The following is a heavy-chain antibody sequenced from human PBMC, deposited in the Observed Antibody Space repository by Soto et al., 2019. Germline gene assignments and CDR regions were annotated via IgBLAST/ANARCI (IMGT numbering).Heavy chain of an antibody. CDR1: GGTFSSNA. Sequence: QVQLVQSGAEVKKPGSSVKVSCKASGGTFSSNAISWVRQAPGQGLEWMGGIIPIYASPNYAQTFKGRVTVTADKATSTANFELSRLKFADSAIYYCAVAVTGSRSPLAHWGQGTLVIVSS. D-gene: IGHD3-9*01. CDR2: IIPIYASP. J-gene: IGHJ4*02. V-gene: IGHV1-69*06. CDR3: AVAVTGSRSPLAH.